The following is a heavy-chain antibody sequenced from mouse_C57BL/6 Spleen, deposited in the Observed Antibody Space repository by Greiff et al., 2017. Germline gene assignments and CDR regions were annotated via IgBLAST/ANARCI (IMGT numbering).Heavy chain of an antibody. CDR3: ARDRYSGSSLDY. J-gene: IGHJ2*01. CDR2: ISDGGSYT. V-gene: IGHV5-4*01. D-gene: IGHD1-1*01. Sequence: EVHLVESGGGLVKPGGSLKLSCAASGFTFSSYAMSWVRQTPEKRLEWVATISDGGSYTYYPDNVKGRFTISRDNAKNNLYLQMSHLKSEDTAMYDCARDRYSGSSLDYWGQGTTLTVAS. CDR1: GFTFSSYA.